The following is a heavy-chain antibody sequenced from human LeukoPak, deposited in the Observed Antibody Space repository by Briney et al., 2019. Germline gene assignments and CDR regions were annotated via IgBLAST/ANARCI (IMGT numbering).Heavy chain of an antibody. CDR2: IYTSGST. CDR3: ARDLRQQQPFYYYYYMDV. V-gene: IGHV4-4*07. CDR1: GGSISSYY. D-gene: IGHD6-13*01. Sequence: SETLSLTCTVPGGSISSYYWSWIRQPAGKGLEWIGRIYTSGSTNYNPSLKSRVTMSVDTSKNQFSLKLSSVTAADTAVYYCARDLRQQQPFYYYYYMDVWGKGTTVTVSS. J-gene: IGHJ6*03.